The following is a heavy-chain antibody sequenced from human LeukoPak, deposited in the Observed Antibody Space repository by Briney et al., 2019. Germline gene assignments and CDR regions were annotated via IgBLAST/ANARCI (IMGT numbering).Heavy chain of an antibody. CDR1: GFTFSSYS. V-gene: IGHV3-21*01. CDR3: AYGYTYSG. D-gene: IGHD5-18*01. CDR2: ISTSSTYT. J-gene: IGHJ4*02. Sequence: GGSLRLSCAASGFTFSSYSMTWVRQAPGTGLEWVSSISTSSTYTYYADSVKGRFTISRDNDKNSLDLRMNSLRVEDTAVYYCAYGYTYSGWGQGTLVTVSS.